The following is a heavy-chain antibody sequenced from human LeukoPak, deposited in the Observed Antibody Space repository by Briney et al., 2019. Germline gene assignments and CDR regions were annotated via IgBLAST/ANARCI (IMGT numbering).Heavy chain of an antibody. CDR3: ARGRPKNYYGMDV. V-gene: IGHV4-34*01. CDR1: GGSFSGYY. CDR2: INHSGST. J-gene: IGHJ6*04. Sequence: SETLSLTCAVYGGSFSGYYWSWIRQPPGKGLEWIGEINHSGSTSYNPSLKSRVTISVDTSKNQFSLKLSSVTAADTAVYYCARGRPKNYYGMDVWGKGTTVTVSS.